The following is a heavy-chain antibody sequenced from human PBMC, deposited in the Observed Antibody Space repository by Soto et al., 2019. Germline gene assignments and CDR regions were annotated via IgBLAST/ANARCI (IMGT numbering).Heavy chain of an antibody. V-gene: IGHV3-33*01. Sequence: QVQLVESGGGVVQPGRSLRLSCAASGFTFSSYGMHWVRQAPGKGLEWVAVIWYDGSNKYYAESVKGRFTSSRDNSKNTLYLQMNSLRAQDTAVYYCARDRYSSGWYDLDYWGQGTLVTVST. CDR1: GFTFSSYG. D-gene: IGHD6-19*01. J-gene: IGHJ4*02. CDR2: IWYDGSNK. CDR3: ARDRYSSGWYDLDY.